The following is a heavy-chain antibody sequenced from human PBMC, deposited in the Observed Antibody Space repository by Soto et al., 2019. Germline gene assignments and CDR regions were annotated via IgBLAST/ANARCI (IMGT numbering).Heavy chain of an antibody. J-gene: IGHJ4*02. CDR1: GFTFS. CDR3: ARESEDLTSNFDY. CDR2: ISSTTNYI. Sequence: PGGSLRLSCAASGFTFSMNWVRQAPGKGLEWVSSISSTTNYIYYGDSMRGRFTISRDNAKNSLYLEMNSLRAEDTAVYYCARESEDLTSNFDYWGQGTLVTVSS. V-gene: IGHV3-21*06.